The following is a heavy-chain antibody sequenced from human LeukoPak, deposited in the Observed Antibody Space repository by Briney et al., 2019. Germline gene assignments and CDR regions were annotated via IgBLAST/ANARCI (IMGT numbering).Heavy chain of an antibody. CDR2: IIPILDTA. Sequence: GASVKVSCKASGGTFSSYAISWVRQAPGQGLEWMGRIIPILDTANYAQKFQGRVTITADESTSTAYMELSSLRSEDTAVYYCARAHSESWGFDYWGQGTLVTVSS. CDR1: GGTFSSYA. D-gene: IGHD6-13*01. CDR3: ARAHSESWGFDY. J-gene: IGHJ4*02. V-gene: IGHV1-69*11.